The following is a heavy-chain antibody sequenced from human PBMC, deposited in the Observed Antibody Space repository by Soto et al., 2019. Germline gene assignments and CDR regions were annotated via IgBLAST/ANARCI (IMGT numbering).Heavy chain of an antibody. V-gene: IGHV3-30-3*01. Sequence: GGSLRLSCAASGFTFRTFAMHWVRQAPGKGLEWVAVISNDGSIKYFLDSVKGRFTISRDNSNNTLSLQMDSLRAEDTAVYYCARDKKPFNWSPSILKSYYYGMDVWGQGTTVTVSS. CDR3: ARDKKPFNWSPSILKSYYYGMDV. CDR2: ISNDGSIK. CDR1: GFTFRTFA. D-gene: IGHD1-1*01. J-gene: IGHJ6*02.